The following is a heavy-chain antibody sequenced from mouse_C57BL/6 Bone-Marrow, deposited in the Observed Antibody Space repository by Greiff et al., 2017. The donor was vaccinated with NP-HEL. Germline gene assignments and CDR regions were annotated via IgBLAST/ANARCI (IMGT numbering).Heavy chain of an antibody. J-gene: IGHJ1*03. CDR3: ARNPPMITTGDWYFDV. V-gene: IGHV5-17*01. D-gene: IGHD2-4*01. CDR1: GFTFSDYG. CDR2: ISSGSSTI. Sequence: VQLKQSGGGLVKPGGSLKLSCAASGFTFSDYGMHWVRQAPEKGLEWVAYISSGSSTIYYADTVKGRFTISRDNAKNTLFLQMTSLRSEDTAMDYCARNPPMITTGDWYFDVWGTGTTVTVSS.